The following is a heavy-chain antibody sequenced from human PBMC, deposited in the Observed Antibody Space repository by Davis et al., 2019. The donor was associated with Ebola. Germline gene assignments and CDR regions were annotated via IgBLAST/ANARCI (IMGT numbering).Heavy chain of an antibody. D-gene: IGHD3-22*01. CDR2: IYHSGST. V-gene: IGHV4-4*02. Sequence: SETLSLTCAVSGDSISSRNWWRWVRQSPGKGLEWIGEIYHSGSTNYNPSLKSRVAISVDKSKNQFSLKLSSVTAADAAVYYCARDYYDSSGFLWYFDLWGRGTLVAVSS. J-gene: IGHJ2*01. CDR1: GDSISSRNW. CDR3: ARDYYDSSGFLWYFDL.